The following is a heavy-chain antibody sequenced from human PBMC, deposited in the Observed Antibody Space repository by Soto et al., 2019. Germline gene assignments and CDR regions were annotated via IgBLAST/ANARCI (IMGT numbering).Heavy chain of an antibody. J-gene: IGHJ4*02. Sequence: GGSLRLSCAASGFTFSNAWMSWVRQSPGKGLEWVGRIKSKTDGGTTDYAAPVKGRFTISRDDSKNTLYLQMNSLKTEDTAVYYCTTSGIAVVLFDYWGQGTLVTVSS. CDR1: GFTFSNAW. CDR2: IKSKTDGGTT. V-gene: IGHV3-15*01. D-gene: IGHD6-19*01. CDR3: TTSGIAVVLFDY.